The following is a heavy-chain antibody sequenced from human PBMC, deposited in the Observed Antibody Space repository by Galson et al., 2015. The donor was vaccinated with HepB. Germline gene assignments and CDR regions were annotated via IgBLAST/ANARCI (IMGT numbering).Heavy chain of an antibody. J-gene: IGHJ4*01. CDR1: GFSLSSSGVG. CDR2: IFWDDDK. CDR3: AYRSRRWLHNFDY. D-gene: IGHD5-24*01. V-gene: IGHV2-5*02. Sequence: PALVKPTQTLALTCTFSGFSLSSSGVGVGWIRQSPGEALEWLALIFWDDDKRYSPSLQSRLTITKGTSKNQVVLTMTNMDPVDTGTYYCAYRSRRWLHNFDYWGRGTLVTVSS.